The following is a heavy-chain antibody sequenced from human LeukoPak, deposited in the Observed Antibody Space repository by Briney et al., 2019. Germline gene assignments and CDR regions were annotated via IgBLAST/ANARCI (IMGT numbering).Heavy chain of an antibody. J-gene: IGHJ4*02. D-gene: IGHD5-18*01. CDR2: INFKSEDI. CDR1: GFTFSSHN. CDR3: AKDRYSYAFEYSDS. Sequence: GGSLRLSCAASGFTFSSHNMNWVRQAPGKGLEWISFINFKSEDIRYADSVEGRFIISRDNARKSLYLHMNSLRAEDTAVYYCAKDRYSYAFEYSDSWGQGTLVTVSS. V-gene: IGHV3-48*01.